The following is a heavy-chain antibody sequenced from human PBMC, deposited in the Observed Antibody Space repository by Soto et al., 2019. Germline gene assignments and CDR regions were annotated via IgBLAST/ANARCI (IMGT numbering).Heavy chain of an antibody. CDR1: GYTFTSYG. V-gene: IGHV1-18*01. J-gene: IGHJ4*02. D-gene: IGHD1-1*01. CDR3: ARGRYGDY. Sequence: QVHLVQSGAEVKKPGASVKVSCKASGYTFTSYGITWVRQAPGQGLEWMGWISAHNGNTDYAQKPQGRVIVTRDTSTSTAYMELRSLISADTAVYSCARGRYGDYWGQGALVTVSS. CDR2: ISAHNGNT.